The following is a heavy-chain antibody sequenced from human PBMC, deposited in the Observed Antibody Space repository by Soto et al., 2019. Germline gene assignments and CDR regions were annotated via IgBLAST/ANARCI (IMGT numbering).Heavy chain of an antibody. V-gene: IGHV5-51*01. J-gene: IGHJ6*01. CDR3: ARRTGITGSRYGMDV. CDR2: IYPGDSDT. D-gene: IGHD1-20*01. Sequence: VESLTTSCKGSGYSFTSYWIVWVLQMPGKGLEWMGIIYPGDSDTRYSPSFQGQVTISADKSISTAYLQWSSLKASDTAMYYCARRTGITGSRYGMDVWGQGTPVTVSS. CDR1: GYSFTSYW.